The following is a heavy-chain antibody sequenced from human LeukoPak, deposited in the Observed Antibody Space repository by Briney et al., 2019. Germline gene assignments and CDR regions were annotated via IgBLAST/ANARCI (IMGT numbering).Heavy chain of an antibody. CDR2: ISSSGTTI. V-gene: IGHV3-48*03. Sequence: GGSLRLSCAASGFTFSSYEMNWVRQAPGKGLEWVSFISSSGTTINQPDSVKGRFTISRDNTKNSVHLQMDNLRVEDTAVYYCARGWDRAHPTGFEFDVWGQGTLVTVSS. J-gene: IGHJ4*02. CDR3: ARGWDRAHPTGFEFDV. D-gene: IGHD1-26*01. CDR1: GFTFSSYE.